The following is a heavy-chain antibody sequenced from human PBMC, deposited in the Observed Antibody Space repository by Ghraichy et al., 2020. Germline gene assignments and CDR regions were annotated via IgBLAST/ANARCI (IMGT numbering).Heavy chain of an antibody. Sequence: ESLNISCTLSGGSISSSSYYWGWIRQPPGKGLEWIGTIYYSGSTYYNPSLRSRVTISVDTSKNQFSLKLSSVTAADTAVYYCAKVSYYYDTSGYRGWFDPWGQGTLVTVSS. V-gene: IGHV4-39*01. D-gene: IGHD3-22*01. CDR1: GGSISSSSYY. J-gene: IGHJ5*02. CDR2: IYYSGST. CDR3: AKVSYYYDTSGYRGWFDP.